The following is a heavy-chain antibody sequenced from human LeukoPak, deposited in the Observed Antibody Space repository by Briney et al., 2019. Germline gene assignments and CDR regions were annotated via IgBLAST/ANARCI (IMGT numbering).Heavy chain of an antibody. Sequence: GGSLRLSCAASGFTFDDYAMHWVRQAPGKGLGWVSGISWNSGSIGYADSVKGRFTISRDNAKNSLYLQMNSLRAEDTAVYYCAKERGRDGYNYRNFDYWGQGTLVTVSS. CDR3: AKERGRDGYNYRNFDY. CDR1: GFTFDDYA. J-gene: IGHJ4*02. V-gene: IGHV3-9*01. D-gene: IGHD5-24*01. CDR2: ISWNSGSI.